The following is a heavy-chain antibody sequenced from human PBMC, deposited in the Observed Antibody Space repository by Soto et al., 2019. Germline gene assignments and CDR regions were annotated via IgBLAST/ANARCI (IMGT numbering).Heavy chain of an antibody. J-gene: IGHJ5*02. CDR1: GGTFSSYA. CDR3: ARLDYYDSSGYHWP. CDR2: IIPIFGTA. V-gene: IGHV1-69*06. Sequence: SVKVSCKASGGTFSSYAISWVRQAPRQGLEWMGGIIPIFGTATYAQKFQGRVTITADKSTSTAYMELNSLRSEDTAVYYCARLDYYDSSGYHWPWGQGNLVTFSS. D-gene: IGHD3-22*01.